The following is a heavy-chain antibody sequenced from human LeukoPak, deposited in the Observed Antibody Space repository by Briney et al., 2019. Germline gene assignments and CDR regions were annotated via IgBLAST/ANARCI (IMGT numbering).Heavy chain of an antibody. J-gene: IGHJ4*02. CDR3: AAGDASGWYFDY. D-gene: IGHD6-19*01. V-gene: IGHV3-20*04. CDR1: GFTFDDCG. CDR2: INWNGGST. Sequence: GGSLRLSCAGSGFTFDDCGMSWVRQAPGKGLEWVSGINWNGGSTGYADSVKGRFTISRGNAKNSLYLQMNSLRVEDTALYYCAAGDASGWYFDYWGQGTLVTVSS.